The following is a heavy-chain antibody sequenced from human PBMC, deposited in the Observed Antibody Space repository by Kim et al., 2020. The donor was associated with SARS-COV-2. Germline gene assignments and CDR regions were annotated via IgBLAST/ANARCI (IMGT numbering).Heavy chain of an antibody. CDR2: ISVSGGTT. J-gene: IGHJ4*02. CDR3: ARGGVVRGNPQGY. CDR1: GFTFANYG. Sequence: GGSLRLSCAASGFTFANYGVSWVRQAPGKGLEWVSAISVSGGTTYYADSVKGRFTISRDNSKNTVYLQMNSLRAEDTAVYYCARGGVVRGNPQGYWGQGTLVTVSS. D-gene: IGHD3-10*01. V-gene: IGHV3-23*01.